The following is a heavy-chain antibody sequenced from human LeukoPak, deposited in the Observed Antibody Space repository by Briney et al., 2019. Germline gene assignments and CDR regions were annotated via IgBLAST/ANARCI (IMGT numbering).Heavy chain of an antibody. J-gene: IGHJ4*02. CDR3: ARGHRLIVVVIKRVFDY. CDR2: IYYSGST. CDR1: GGSISSGDYY. V-gene: IGHV4-39*07. D-gene: IGHD3-22*01. Sequence: SETLSLTCTVSGGSISSGDYYWGWIRQPPGKGLEWIGSIYYSGSTYYNPSLKSRVTISVDTSKNQFSLKLSSVIAADTAVYYCARGHRLIVVVIKRVFDYWGQGTLVTVSS.